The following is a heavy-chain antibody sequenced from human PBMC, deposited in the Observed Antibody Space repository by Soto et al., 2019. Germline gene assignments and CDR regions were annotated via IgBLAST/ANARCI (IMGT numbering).Heavy chain of an antibody. Sequence: ASVNVSCKASGYTFTGYYMHWVRQAPGQGLECMGWINPNSGGTNYAQKFQGRVTMTRDTSISTAYMELSRLRSDDTAVYYCARDPRYYDILTGYLHYYYGMDVWGQGPTVTVSS. CDR2: INPNSGGT. CDR3: ARDPRYYDILTGYLHYYYGMDV. CDR1: GYTFTGYY. D-gene: IGHD3-9*01. V-gene: IGHV1-2*02. J-gene: IGHJ6*02.